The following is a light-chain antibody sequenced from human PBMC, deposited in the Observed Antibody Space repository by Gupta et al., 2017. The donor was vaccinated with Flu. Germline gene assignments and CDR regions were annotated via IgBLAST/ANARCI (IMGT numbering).Light chain of an antibody. CDR3: QVWDSSSAHLV. J-gene: IGLJ3*02. Sequence: SYVLTQPPSVSVAPGQTARITCGGNNIGSKSVHWYQEKPGQAPVRVVKDDSDRPSGIPERLSGYNAANKATRKISRVEAGDEADDYCQVWDSSSAHLVFGGGTKMTVL. CDR2: DDS. CDR1: NIGSKS. V-gene: IGLV3-21*02.